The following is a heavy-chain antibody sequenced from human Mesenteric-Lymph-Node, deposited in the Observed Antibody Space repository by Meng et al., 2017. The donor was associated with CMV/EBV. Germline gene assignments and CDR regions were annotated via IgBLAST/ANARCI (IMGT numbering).Heavy chain of an antibody. Sequence: SETLSLTCTVSGGSINSYYWSWIRQPPGKGLEWIGYIYYTGTTNYNPSLKSRVTISLDTSKNQFSLKLTSVTAADTAVYYCKGYDSSNFDYWGQGTLVTVSS. CDR3: KGYDSSNFDY. V-gene: IGHV4-59*01. J-gene: IGHJ4*02. CDR2: IYYTGTT. D-gene: IGHD3-22*01. CDR1: GGSINSYY.